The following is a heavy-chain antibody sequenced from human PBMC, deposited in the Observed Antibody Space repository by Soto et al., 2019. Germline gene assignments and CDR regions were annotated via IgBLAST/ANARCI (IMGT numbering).Heavy chain of an antibody. Sequence: ASVKVSCKASGYTFTSYYMHWVRQAPGQGLEWMGIINPSGGSTSYAQKFQGRVTMTRDTSTSTVYMELSSLRSEDTAVYYCARDGRAARLHYYYGMDVWGQGTTVTVSS. V-gene: IGHV1-46*01. CDR3: ARDGRAARLHYYYGMDV. CDR2: INPSGGST. J-gene: IGHJ6*02. CDR1: GYTFTSYY. D-gene: IGHD6-6*01.